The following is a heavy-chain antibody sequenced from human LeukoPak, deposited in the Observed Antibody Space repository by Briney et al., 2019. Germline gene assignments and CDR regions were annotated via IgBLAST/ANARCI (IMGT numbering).Heavy chain of an antibody. CDR1: GGTFSSYA. Sequence: VASVKVSCKASGGTFSSYAISWVRQAPGQGLEWMGGIIPIFGTANYAQKFQGRVTITADESTSTAYMELSSLRSEDTAVYYCARDKGVDFWSGQPGYYYGMDVWGQGTTVTVSS. J-gene: IGHJ6*02. CDR2: IIPIFGTA. V-gene: IGHV1-69*13. CDR3: ARDKGVDFWSGQPGYYYGMDV. D-gene: IGHD3-3*01.